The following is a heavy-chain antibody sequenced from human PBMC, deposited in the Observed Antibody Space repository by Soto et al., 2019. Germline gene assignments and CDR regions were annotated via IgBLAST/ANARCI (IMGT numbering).Heavy chain of an antibody. CDR1: SGSISSSYYY. D-gene: IGHD3-16*01. V-gene: IGHV4-39*01. CDR3: ARQAGAFGYYMDI. Sequence: QLQLQESGPGLVKPSESLSLTCTVSSGSISSSYYYWGWIRQPPGKGLEWIGAIYYTGSTYYNPPLQSRVTISVDTSKNQFSLKRGSVTAADTAVYFCARQAGAFGYYMDIWGKGATVTVSS. J-gene: IGHJ6*03. CDR2: IYYTGST.